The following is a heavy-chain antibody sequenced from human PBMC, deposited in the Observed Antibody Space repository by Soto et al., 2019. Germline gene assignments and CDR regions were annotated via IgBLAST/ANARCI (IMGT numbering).Heavy chain of an antibody. J-gene: IGHJ6*02. D-gene: IGHD4-4*01. CDR1: GYTFTGYY. CDR3: ARELGNAVTDYYYGMDV. Sequence: ASVKVSCKASGYTFTGYYMHWVRQAPGQGLAWMGWINPNSGGTNYAQKFQGRVTMTRDTSISTAYMELSRLRSDDTAVYYCARELGNAVTDYYYGMDVWGQGTTVTVSS. V-gene: IGHV1-2*02. CDR2: INPNSGGT.